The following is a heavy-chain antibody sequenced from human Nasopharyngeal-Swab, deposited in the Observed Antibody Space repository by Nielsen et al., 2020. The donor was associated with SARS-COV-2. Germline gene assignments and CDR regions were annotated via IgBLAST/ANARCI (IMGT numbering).Heavy chain of an antibody. CDR1: GYTFPSYG. CDR2: ISAYNGNT. J-gene: IGHJ6*03. CDR3: ARFPTYYDFWSGFYYYYMDV. D-gene: IGHD3-3*01. V-gene: IGHV1-18*04. Sequence: ASVKVSCKASGYTFPSYGISWVRPAPGQGLEWMGWISAYNGNTNYAQKLQGRVTMTTDTSTSTAYMELRSLRSDDTAVYYCARFPTYYDFWSGFYYYYMDVWGKGTTVTVSS.